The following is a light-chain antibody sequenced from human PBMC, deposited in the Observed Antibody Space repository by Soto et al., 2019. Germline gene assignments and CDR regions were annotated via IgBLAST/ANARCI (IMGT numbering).Light chain of an antibody. CDR3: MQTTQLPFT. CDR1: QSLVYSDGKTY. CDR2: EVS. J-gene: IGKJ3*01. Sequence: DVMMTQSPLSLSVTPGQPASISCKSSQSLVYSDGKTYLSWYLQKPGQPPQSLIYEVSNRFSGVPDRFSGCGSGTDFTLTISRVEVEDVGFYYCMQTTQLPFTFGPGTKVDIK. V-gene: IGKV2D-29*01.